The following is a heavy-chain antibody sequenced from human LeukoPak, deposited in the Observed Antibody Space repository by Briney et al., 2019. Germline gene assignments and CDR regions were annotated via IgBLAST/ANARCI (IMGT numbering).Heavy chain of an antibody. CDR2: ISSSSSTI. Sequence: GGSLRLSCAASGFTFSSYAMSWVRQAPGKGLEWVSYISSSSSTIYYADSVKGRFTISRDNAKNSLYLQMNSLRAEDTAVYYCARDSYDYGYDYWGQGTLVTVSS. CDR3: ARDSYDYGYDY. V-gene: IGHV3-48*04. D-gene: IGHD3-10*01. CDR1: GFTFSSYA. J-gene: IGHJ4*02.